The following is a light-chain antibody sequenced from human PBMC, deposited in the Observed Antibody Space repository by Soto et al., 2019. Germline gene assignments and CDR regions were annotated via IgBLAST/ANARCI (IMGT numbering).Light chain of an antibody. J-gene: IGLJ2*01. CDR1: SSDVGAYNS. V-gene: IGLV2-8*01. Sequence: QSALTQPPSASGSPGQSVTISSTGTSSDVGAYNSVSWYQHYPGKAPKLLIYEVSKRPSGVPDRFSGSKSGNTASLTVSGLQAEDEADYYCSSYAGATNLVFGGGTKLTVL. CDR3: SSYAGATNLV. CDR2: EVS.